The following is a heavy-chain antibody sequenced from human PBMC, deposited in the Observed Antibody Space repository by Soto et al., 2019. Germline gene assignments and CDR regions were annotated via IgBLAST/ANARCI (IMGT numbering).Heavy chain of an antibody. CDR3: ARGQYSGYVVYGMDV. CDR2: IYPGDSDT. Sequence: GESLKISCKGSGYSFTSYWIGWVRQMPGKGLEWMGIIYPGDSDTRYSPSFQGQVTISADKSISTAYLQWSSLKASDTAMYYCARGQYSGYVVYGMDVCGQGPTFTISS. D-gene: IGHD5-12*01. V-gene: IGHV5-51*01. CDR1: GYSFTSYW. J-gene: IGHJ6*02.